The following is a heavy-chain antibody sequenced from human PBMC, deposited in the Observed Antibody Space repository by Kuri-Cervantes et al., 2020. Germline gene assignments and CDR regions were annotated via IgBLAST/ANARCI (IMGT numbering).Heavy chain of an antibody. CDR3: ARDLRYSSGYYGWSFDI. CDR2: ISWNSGSI. Sequence: GGSLRLSCAASGFTFDDYAMHWARQAPGKGLEWVSGISWNSGSIGYADSVKGRFTISRDNAKNSLYLQMNSMRAEDTAVYYCARDLRYSSGYYGWSFDIWGQGTMVTVSS. V-gene: IGHV3-9*01. D-gene: IGHD6-19*01. J-gene: IGHJ3*02. CDR1: GFTFDDYA.